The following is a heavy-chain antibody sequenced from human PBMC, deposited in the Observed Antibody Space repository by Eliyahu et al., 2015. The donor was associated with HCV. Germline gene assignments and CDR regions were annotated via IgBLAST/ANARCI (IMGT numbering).Heavy chain of an antibody. CDR2: ITPIFGTA. CDR1: GGTFSSYA. J-gene: IGHJ4*02. V-gene: IGHV1-69*01. D-gene: IGHD1-26*01. Sequence: QVQLVQSGAEVKKPGSSVKVSCKASGGTFSSYAISWVRQAPGQGLEVVGGITPIFGTANYAQKFQGRVTITADESTSTAYMELSSLRSEDTAVYYCASQYHGDSGSYWGYFDYWGQGTLVTVSS. CDR3: ASQYHGDSGSYWGYFDY.